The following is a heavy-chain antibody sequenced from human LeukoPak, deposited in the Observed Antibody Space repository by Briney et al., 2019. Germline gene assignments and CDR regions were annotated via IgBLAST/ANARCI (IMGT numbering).Heavy chain of an antibody. Sequence: SETLSLTCTVSGASISSDYWNWIRQPPGKGLEWIGYIYYSGSTNYNPSLKSRVTISVDTSKNQFSLKLSSVTAEDTAVYYCAVMYSSSWYWFDPWGQGTLVTVSS. D-gene: IGHD6-13*01. CDR1: GASISSDY. V-gene: IGHV4-59*08. J-gene: IGHJ5*02. CDR3: AVMYSSSWYWFDP. CDR2: IYYSGST.